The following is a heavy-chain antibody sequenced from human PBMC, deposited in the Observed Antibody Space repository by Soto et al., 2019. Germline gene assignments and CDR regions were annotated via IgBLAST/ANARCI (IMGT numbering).Heavy chain of an antibody. J-gene: IGHJ5*02. CDR3: ARDRLVPDRGWFDP. CDR2: ISTKTGDT. V-gene: IGHV1-18*01. Sequence: QVQLVQSGGEVKKPGASVKVSCKASGYTFTSHGISWVRQAPGQGLEWMGWISTKTGDTNYAQEFQDRVILTTATSKRTAYMELRNLRSNDTAVYYCARDRLVPDRGWFDPWGQGTLVTVSS. D-gene: IGHD3-9*01. CDR1: GYTFTSHG.